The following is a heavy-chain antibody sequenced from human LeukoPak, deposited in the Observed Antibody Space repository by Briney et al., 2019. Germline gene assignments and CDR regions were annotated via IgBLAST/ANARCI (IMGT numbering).Heavy chain of an antibody. V-gene: IGHV1-2*02. D-gene: IGHD4-11*01. J-gene: IGHJ4*02. CDR2: INPDSGGT. CDR1: GYTFTGYY. CDR3: ARGTTRWNYFDY. Sequence: ASVKVSCKASGYTFTGYYMHWVRQAPGQGLEWMGWINPDSGGTNFAQKFQGRVTMTRDTSISTAYMELSRLRSDDTAVYYCARGTTRWNYFDYWGQGTLVTASS.